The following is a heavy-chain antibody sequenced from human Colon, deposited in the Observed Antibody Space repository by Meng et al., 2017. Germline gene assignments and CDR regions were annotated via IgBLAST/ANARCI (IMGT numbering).Heavy chain of an antibody. CDR1: GFSLSDY. V-gene: IGHV3-11*01. J-gene: IGHJ4*02. CDR2: ISGPGDQI. Sequence: QVQLVEPGGGLAKPGGSLILSCVASGFSLSDYMMWIRQAPGEGLEWVSYISGPGDQIYYADSVKGRFTVSRDNAKNTLYLQMNSLRAEDTAVYYCGRDYSNGGLDYWGQGTLVTVSS. D-gene: IGHD2-21*01. CDR3: GRDYSNGGLDY.